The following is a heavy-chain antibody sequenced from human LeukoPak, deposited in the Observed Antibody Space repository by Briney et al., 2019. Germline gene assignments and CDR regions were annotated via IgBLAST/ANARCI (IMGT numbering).Heavy chain of an antibody. D-gene: IGHD6-13*01. CDR3: ARASSVAGSFGY. V-gene: IGHV4-39*02. CDR2: IYYSGST. Sequence: PPETLSLTCTVSGGSISSSSYYWGWIRQPPGKGLEWIGSIYYSGSTYYNPSLKSRVTISVDTSKNHFSLKLSSVTAADTAVYYCARASSVAGSFGYWGQGTLVTVSS. CDR1: GGSISSSSYY. J-gene: IGHJ4*02.